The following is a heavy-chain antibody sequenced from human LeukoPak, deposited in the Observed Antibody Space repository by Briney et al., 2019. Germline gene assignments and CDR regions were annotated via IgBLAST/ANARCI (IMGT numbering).Heavy chain of an antibody. CDR2: INHSGST. V-gene: IGHV4-34*01. Sequence: PSETLSLTCAVYGGSFSGYYWSWIRRPPGKGLEWIGEINHSGSTNYNPSLKSRVTISVDTSKNQFSLKLSSVTAADTAVYYCACRDGYNYAWFDPWGQGTLVTVSS. CDR1: GGSFSGYY. J-gene: IGHJ5*02. D-gene: IGHD5-24*01. CDR3: ACRDGYNYAWFDP.